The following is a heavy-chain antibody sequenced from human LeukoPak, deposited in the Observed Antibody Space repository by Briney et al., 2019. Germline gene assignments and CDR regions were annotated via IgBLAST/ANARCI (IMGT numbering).Heavy chain of an antibody. CDR1: RDSISRYY. CDR2: IDDSGTT. Sequence: SETLSHTCTVSRDSISRYYWTWIRQPPGGGLEWIGYIDDSGTTNDNPSLKSRVTISVDTSKNQFSLKLSSVTAADTAVYYCARVYYGGYKYFDFWGQGTLVTVSS. CDR3: ARVYYGGYKYFDF. V-gene: IGHV4-59*01. J-gene: IGHJ4*02. D-gene: IGHD2-21*01.